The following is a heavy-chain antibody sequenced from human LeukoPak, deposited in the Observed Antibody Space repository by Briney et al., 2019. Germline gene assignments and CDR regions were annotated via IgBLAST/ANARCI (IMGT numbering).Heavy chain of an antibody. CDR2: IKHDESEK. D-gene: IGHD3-16*01. Sequence: MDXVRQAPGKGLEWVANIKHDESEKNYLDSVKGRFTISRDNAQNSLYLQMNGLRVEDTAVYYCTRRLDDWGQGTLVTVSS. J-gene: IGHJ4*02. V-gene: IGHV3-7*01. CDR3: TRRLDD.